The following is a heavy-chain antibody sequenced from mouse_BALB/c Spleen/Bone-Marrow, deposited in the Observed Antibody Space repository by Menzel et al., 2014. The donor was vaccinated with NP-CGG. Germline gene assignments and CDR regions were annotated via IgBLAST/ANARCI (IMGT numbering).Heavy chain of an antibody. CDR1: GFTFTDYY. CDR2: IRSKANGYTT. Sequence: EVQLVESGGGLVQPGGSLRLSCATSGFTFTDYYMNWVRQPPGKALEWLGFIRSKANGYTTEYSASVKGRFTISRDNSQNILYLQMNTLRAEDSATYYCARDKGRVFFDYWGQGTTLTVSS. CDR3: ARDKGRVFFDY. J-gene: IGHJ2*01. V-gene: IGHV7-3*02.